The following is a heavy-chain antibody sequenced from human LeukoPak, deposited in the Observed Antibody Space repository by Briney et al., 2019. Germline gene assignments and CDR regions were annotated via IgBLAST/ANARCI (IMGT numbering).Heavy chain of an antibody. J-gene: IGHJ4*02. Sequence: GASVKVSCKASGGTFSSYAMSWVRQAPGKGLEWVSAISGSGGGTYYADSVKGRFTISRDNSKNTLYLQMNSLRAEDTAVYYCATQLGYGNDYWGQGTLVTVSS. D-gene: IGHD5-12*01. CDR3: ATQLGYGNDY. CDR2: ISGSGGGT. CDR1: GGTFSSYA. V-gene: IGHV3-23*01.